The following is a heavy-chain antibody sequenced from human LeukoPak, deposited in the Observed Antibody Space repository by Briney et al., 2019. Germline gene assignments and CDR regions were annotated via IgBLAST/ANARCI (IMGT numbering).Heavy chain of an antibody. CDR3: ASISSSSGKSFDY. CDR2: ISAYNGNT. V-gene: IGHV1-18*01. D-gene: IGHD6-13*01. J-gene: IGHJ4*02. CDR1: GYTFTSYG. Sequence: ASVKVSCKASGYTFTSYGVSWVRQAPGQGLEWMGWISAYNGNTNYAQKFQGRVTITADKSTSTAYMELSSLRSEDTAVYYCASISSSSGKSFDYWGQGTLVTVSS.